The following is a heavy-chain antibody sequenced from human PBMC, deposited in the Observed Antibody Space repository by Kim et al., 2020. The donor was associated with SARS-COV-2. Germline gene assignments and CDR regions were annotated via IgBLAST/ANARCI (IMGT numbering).Heavy chain of an antibody. D-gene: IGHD3-22*01. CDR1: GFTFSSYG. J-gene: IGHJ4*02. V-gene: IGHV3-30*18. Sequence: GGSLRLSCAASGFTFSSYGMHWVRQAPGKGLEWVAVISYDGSNKYYADSVKGRFTISRDNSRNTLYLQMDSLRDEDTAVYYCAKSYFDSSVHQPLDYWGQGTLVPVSS. CDR2: ISYDGSNK. CDR3: AKSYFDSSVHQPLDY.